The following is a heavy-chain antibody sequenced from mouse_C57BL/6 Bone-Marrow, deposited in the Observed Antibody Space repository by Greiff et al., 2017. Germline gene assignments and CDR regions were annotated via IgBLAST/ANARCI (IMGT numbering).Heavy chain of an antibody. Sequence: EVHLVESGGGLVQSGRSLRLSCATSGFTFSDFYMEWVRQAPGKGLEWIAASRNKANYYTTEYSASVKGRFIVSRYTSQSILYLQMNALSSEDTAIYYCARDGHYGSSPFAYWGQGTLVTVSA. CDR3: ARDGHYGSSPFAY. V-gene: IGHV7-1*01. CDR1: GFTFSDFY. CDR2: SRNKANYYTT. D-gene: IGHD1-1*01. J-gene: IGHJ3*01.